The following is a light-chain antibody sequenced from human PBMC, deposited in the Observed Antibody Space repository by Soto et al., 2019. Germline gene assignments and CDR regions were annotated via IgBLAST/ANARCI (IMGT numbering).Light chain of an antibody. J-gene: IGLJ1*01. CDR1: SSNIGGNS. V-gene: IGLV1-51*01. Sequence: VLTQPPSVSAAPGQKVTISCSGSSSNIGGNSVSWYQQLPGTAPKLLIYDDNKRPSGIPDRFSGSKSGTPATLGITGFQTGDEADYYCGSWDSSLSAYVFGTGTKVTVL. CDR2: DDN. CDR3: GSWDSSLSAYV.